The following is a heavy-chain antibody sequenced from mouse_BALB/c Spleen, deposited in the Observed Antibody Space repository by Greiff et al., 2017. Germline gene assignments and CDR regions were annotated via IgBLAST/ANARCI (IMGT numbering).Heavy chain of an antibody. J-gene: IGHJ2*01. CDR2: ISSGGST. V-gene: IGHV5-6-5*01. D-gene: IGHD2-10*02. CDR3: AREYGNYFDY. Sequence: EVQRVESGGGLVKPGGSLKLSCAASGFTFSSYAMSWVRQTPEKRLEWVATISSGGSTYYPDSVKGRFTISRDNARNILYLQMSSLRSEDTAMYYCAREYGNYFDYWGQGTTLTVSS. CDR1: GFTFSSYA.